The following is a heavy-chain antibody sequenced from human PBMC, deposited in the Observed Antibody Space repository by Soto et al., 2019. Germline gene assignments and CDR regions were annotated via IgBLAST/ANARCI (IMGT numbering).Heavy chain of an antibody. CDR3: ARSPGRDGYNHFDY. Sequence: GGSLRLSCAASEFTFSIYSMNWVRQAPGKGLEWISAISSSSDYIYYADSVKGRFTISRDNAKNSLYLQLNSLRAEDTAVYYCARSPGRDGYNHFDYWGQGTLVTVSS. V-gene: IGHV3-21*03. J-gene: IGHJ4*02. CDR2: ISSSSDYI. CDR1: EFTFSIYS. D-gene: IGHD5-12*01.